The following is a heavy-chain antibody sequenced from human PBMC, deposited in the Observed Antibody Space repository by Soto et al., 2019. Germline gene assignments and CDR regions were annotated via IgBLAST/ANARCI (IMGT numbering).Heavy chain of an antibody. V-gene: IGHV3-30*18. Sequence: GGSLRLSCAASGFTFSSYAMHWVRLAPGKGLGWVAVIPYDGSNKYYADSVKCRFTISRDNSKNTLYLQMNSLRAEDTAVYYFAKGPSMVRGVPFDYWGQGTLVTVSS. CDR2: IPYDGSNK. J-gene: IGHJ4*02. CDR1: GFTFSSYA. CDR3: AKGPSMVRGVPFDY. D-gene: IGHD3-10*01.